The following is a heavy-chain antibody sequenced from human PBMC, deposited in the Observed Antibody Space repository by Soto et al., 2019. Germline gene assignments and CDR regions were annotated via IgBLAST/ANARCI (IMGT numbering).Heavy chain of an antibody. CDR1: GFAFSSYA. V-gene: IGHV3-23*01. CDR3: APVPAASSYYNTDV. D-gene: IGHD2-2*01. CDR2: IVDTGGRT. J-gene: IGHJ6*02. Sequence: QTGGSLRLSCTASGFAFSSYAMNWVRQAPGKGLEWVSGIVDTGGRTFYADSVKGRFTISRDNAKNTLYLEMNSLRAEDTAIYYCAPVPAASSYYNTDVWGQGTTVTVSS.